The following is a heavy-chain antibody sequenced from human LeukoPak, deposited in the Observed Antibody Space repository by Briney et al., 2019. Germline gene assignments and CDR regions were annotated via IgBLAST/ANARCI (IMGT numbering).Heavy chain of an antibody. V-gene: IGHV3-66*02. CDR2: IYSVDTT. CDR1: GFTVSGHY. J-gene: IGHJ4*02. Sequence: GGSLRLSCAASGFTVSGHYMSGVRQAPGKGREWVSVIYSVDTTYYADSVKGRFTISRDNSKNTLSLQMNSLRAEDTAVYYCAREGRGGWTPLWGQGTLVTVSS. D-gene: IGHD3-16*01. CDR3: AREGRGGWTPL.